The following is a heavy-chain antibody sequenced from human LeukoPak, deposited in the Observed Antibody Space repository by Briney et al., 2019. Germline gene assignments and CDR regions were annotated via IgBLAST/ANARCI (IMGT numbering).Heavy chain of an antibody. D-gene: IGHD2-2*01. Sequence: GGSLRLSCAASGFTFSSYAMSWVRQAPGKGLEWVSAISGSGGSTYYADSVKGRFTISRDNSKSTLYLQMNSLRAEDTAVYYCAKRKNERIVVVPAALARTTPSAEYFQHWGQGTLVTVSS. J-gene: IGHJ1*01. CDR1: GFTFSSYA. CDR3: AKRKNERIVVVPAALARTTPSAEYFQH. V-gene: IGHV3-23*01. CDR2: ISGSGGST.